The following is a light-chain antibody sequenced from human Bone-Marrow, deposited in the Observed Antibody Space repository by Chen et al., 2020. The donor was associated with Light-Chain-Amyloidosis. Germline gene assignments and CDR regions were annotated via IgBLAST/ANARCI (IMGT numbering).Light chain of an antibody. V-gene: IGLV3-21*02. CDR3: QVRV. J-gene: IGLJ3*02. CDR1: NIGGKS. Sequence: SYVLTQPPSVSVAPGQTARITCGGYNIGGKSDHWYQQRTGQAPVLVFYDNNDRPSGIPERFSCSNAGNTATLTISRVEAGDEADYYCQVRVFGGGTKLTVL. CDR2: DNN.